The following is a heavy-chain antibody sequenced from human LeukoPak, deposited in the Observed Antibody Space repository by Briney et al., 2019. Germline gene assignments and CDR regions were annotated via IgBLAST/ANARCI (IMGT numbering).Heavy chain of an antibody. CDR3: GKGLSGSGFDY. V-gene: IGHV3-53*01. CDR1: GVTVSSNY. D-gene: IGHD1-20*01. CDR2: LYSSGTT. J-gene: IGHJ4*02. Sequence: GGSLRLPCAASGVTVSSNYMSWVRQAPGKGLEWVSVLYSSGTTYYAASVKGRFTISRDNSKNTRYLQIKSLSAEDTAVYYCGKGLSGSGFDYWGQGHLVTVSS.